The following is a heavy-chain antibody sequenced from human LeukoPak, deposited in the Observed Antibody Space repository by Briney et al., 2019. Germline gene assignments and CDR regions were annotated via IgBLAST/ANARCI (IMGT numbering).Heavy chain of an antibody. V-gene: IGHV3-66*04. CDR3: ARRSVPGRPGY. CDR1: GFTVSNND. Sequence: GGALRLSCAASGFTVSNNDIKWVRRSPGKGREWVSLIYADGSTHYTDSVKGRFSISRDNPKNTVYLQMNSLRGEDTAVYYCARRSVPGRPGYWGQGTLVTVSS. CDR2: IYADGST. J-gene: IGHJ4*02. D-gene: IGHD6-6*01.